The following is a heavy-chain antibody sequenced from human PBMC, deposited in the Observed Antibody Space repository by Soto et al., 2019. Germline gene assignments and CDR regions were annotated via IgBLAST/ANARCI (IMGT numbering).Heavy chain of an antibody. Sequence: EVHLVESGGGLVQPGGSLRLSCAASGFTFSTYSLNWVRQAPGKGLEWVSYITGSGTTVYYADSVRGRFTISRDKAKNSLYLQMNSLRDDDTAVYYCARGSSNWAYYFDFWGQGTLVTVSS. V-gene: IGHV3-48*02. CDR1: GFTFSTYS. CDR3: ARGSSNWAYYFDF. J-gene: IGHJ4*02. CDR2: ITGSGTTV. D-gene: IGHD6-13*01.